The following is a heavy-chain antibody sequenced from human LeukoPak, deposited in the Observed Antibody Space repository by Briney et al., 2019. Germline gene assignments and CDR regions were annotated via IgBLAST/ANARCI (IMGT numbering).Heavy chain of an antibody. CDR2: IYTSGSA. CDR3: ARLSDRGYEIDY. J-gene: IGHJ4*02. Sequence: SETLSLTCNVSGGSISSYYWSWIRQPPGKGLEWIGYIYTSGSANYNPSLKSRVTISVDTSKSHFSLKPSSVTAADTAVYYCARLSDRGYEIDYWGQGTLVTVSS. D-gene: IGHD5-12*01. V-gene: IGHV4-4*09. CDR1: GGSISSYY.